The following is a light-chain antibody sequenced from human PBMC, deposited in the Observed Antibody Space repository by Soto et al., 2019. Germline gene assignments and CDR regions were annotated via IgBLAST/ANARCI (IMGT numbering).Light chain of an antibody. CDR2: DVT. CDR1: STDVGGYNY. J-gene: IGLJ1*01. V-gene: IGLV2-14*03. Sequence: QSVLTHPASVSGCPGQSITISCTGTSTDVGGYNYVSWYQQHPGKAPKLMIYDVTNRPSGVSWRFSGSKSGNTASLAISGLQAEDEADYYCCSYAGSATRLYVFGTGTKVTVL. CDR3: CSYAGSATRLYV.